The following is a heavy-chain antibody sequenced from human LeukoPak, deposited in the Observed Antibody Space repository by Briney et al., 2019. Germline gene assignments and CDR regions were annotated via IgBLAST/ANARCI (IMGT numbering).Heavy chain of an antibody. CDR1: KFTVSNYA. CDR3: ARGGVDYYGSGTYYLMYYFDY. J-gene: IGHJ4*02. Sequence: GGSLRLSCAASKFTVSNYAMSWVRQAPGKGLAWVSGISGTGGSAYYADSVKGRFTISRDNSKNTLYLQMNSLRAEDTAVYFCARGGVDYYGSGTYYLMYYFDYWGQGALVTVSS. CDR2: ISGTGGSA. D-gene: IGHD3-10*01. V-gene: IGHV3-23*01.